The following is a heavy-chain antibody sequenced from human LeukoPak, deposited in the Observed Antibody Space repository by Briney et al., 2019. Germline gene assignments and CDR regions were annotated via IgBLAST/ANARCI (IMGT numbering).Heavy chain of an antibody. CDR2: IYHSGST. J-gene: IGHJ4*02. CDR3: ARVGCSGGSCYSDFDY. CDR1: GGSFSGYY. D-gene: IGHD2-15*01. Sequence: SETLSLTCAVYGGSFSGYYWSWVRQPPGKGLEWIGEIYHSGSTNYNPSLKSRVTISVDKSKNQFSLKLSSVTAADTAVYYCARVGCSGGSCYSDFDYWGQGTLVTVSS. V-gene: IGHV4-34*01.